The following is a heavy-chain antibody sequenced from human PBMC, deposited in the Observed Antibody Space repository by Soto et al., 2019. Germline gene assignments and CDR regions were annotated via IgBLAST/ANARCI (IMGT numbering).Heavy chain of an antibody. Sequence: EVHLLDSGGGWVQAGGSLRLSCSASGFTVSSDALSWVRQGPGKGLEWDSGISASGGSTYYADSVKGRFTISRDNSRNTLYLQMTSLRADDTAIYYCTKGPGPGQWLATGSYFFDYWGQGTLVTVSS. CDR1: GFTVSSDA. V-gene: IGHV3-23*01. CDR2: ISASGGST. J-gene: IGHJ4*02. CDR3: TKGPGPGQWLATGSYFFDY. D-gene: IGHD6-19*01.